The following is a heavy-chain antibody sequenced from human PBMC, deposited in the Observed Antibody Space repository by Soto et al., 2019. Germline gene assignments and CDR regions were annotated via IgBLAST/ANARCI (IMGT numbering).Heavy chain of an antibody. J-gene: IGHJ4*02. CDR1: RFAFSSAW. Sequence: PGGSLRLSCAASRFAFSSAWMSWVRQAPGKGLEWVGRLKSEAAGGTTDYAAPVKGRFTISRDDSKNTLYLQMNSLKTDDTAVYYCSYDSSRGDYWGLGTLVTVSS. V-gene: IGHV3-15*01. CDR3: SYDSSRGDY. D-gene: IGHD3-22*01. CDR2: LKSEAAGGTT.